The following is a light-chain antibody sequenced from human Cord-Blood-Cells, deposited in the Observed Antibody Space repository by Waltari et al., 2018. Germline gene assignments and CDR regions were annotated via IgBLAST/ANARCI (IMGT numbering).Light chain of an antibody. V-gene: IGKV3-15*01. CDR2: GAS. CDR3: QQYNNWST. Sequence: EIVMTQSPATLSVSPGERATLSCRASQSVSSNLAWYQQKPGQAPRLLIYGASTRATGIPARFSGSGSGTEFTLTISSLQSEDFAVYYCQQYNNWSTFGTGTKVDIK. CDR1: QSVSSN. J-gene: IGKJ3*01.